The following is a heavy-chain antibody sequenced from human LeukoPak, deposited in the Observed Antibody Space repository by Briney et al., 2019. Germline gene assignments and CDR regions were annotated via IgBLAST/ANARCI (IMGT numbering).Heavy chain of an antibody. CDR2: IKQDGSEK. V-gene: IGHV3-7*01. D-gene: IGHD3-22*01. Sequence: GGSLRLSCAASGFTFSSYRMSWVRQAPGKGLEWVANIKQDGSEKYYMGSVKGRFTISRDNAKTSLYLQMNSLRAEDTAVYYCARRYDSSAYYYGHLGYWGQGTLVTVSS. CDR3: ARRYDSSAYYYGHLGY. J-gene: IGHJ4*02. CDR1: GFTFSSYR.